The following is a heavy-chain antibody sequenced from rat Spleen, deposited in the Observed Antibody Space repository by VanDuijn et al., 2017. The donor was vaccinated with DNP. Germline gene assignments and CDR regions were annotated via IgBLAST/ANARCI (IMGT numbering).Heavy chain of an antibody. V-gene: IGHV2-27*01. Sequence: QVQLKDSGPGLVQPSQTLSLTCTVSGFSLTNYHVHWVRQPPGKGLEWMGRIQSGGNTDFNSTLKSRLSISRDTSQSQVFLKMNSVQTEDSAMYFCARSLATVVPTGAMDVWGQGTSVTVSS. CDR1: GFSLTNYH. CDR2: IQSGGNT. CDR3: ARSLATVVPTGAMDV. D-gene: IGHD1-3*01. J-gene: IGHJ4*01.